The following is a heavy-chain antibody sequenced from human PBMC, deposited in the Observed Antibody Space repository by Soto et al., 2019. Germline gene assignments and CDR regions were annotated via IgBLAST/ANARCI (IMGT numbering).Heavy chain of an antibody. J-gene: IGHJ4*02. V-gene: IGHV4-34*01. D-gene: IGHD4-17*01. Sequence: PSDTLSLTCAVYGWAFSGYYWSWIGQRPGKGLEWIGEINHSGSTNYNPSLKSRVTISVDTSKNQFSLKLSSVTAADTAVYYCARGRHYGDYRPNYFDYWGQGTLVTVSS. CDR3: ARGRHYGDYRPNYFDY. CDR1: GWAFSGYY. CDR2: INHSGST.